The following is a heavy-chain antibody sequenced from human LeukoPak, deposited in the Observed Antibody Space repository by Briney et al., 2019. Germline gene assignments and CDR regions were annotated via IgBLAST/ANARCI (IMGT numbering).Heavy chain of an antibody. J-gene: IGHJ6*03. CDR2: IYSGGNT. V-gene: IGHV3-53*01. CDR1: GFTVSSNY. CDR3: AKDQTYSSGWPSYYYYYMDV. Sequence: GGSLRLSCAASGFTVSSNYMTWVRQAPGKGLEWVSVIYSGGNTYYADSVKGRFTISRDNSKNTLYLQMNSLRAEDTAVYYCAKDQTYSSGWPSYYYYYMDVWGKGTTVTISS. D-gene: IGHD6-19*01.